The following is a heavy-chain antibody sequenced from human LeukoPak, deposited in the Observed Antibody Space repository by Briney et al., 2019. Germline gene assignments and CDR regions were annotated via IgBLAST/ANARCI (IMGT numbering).Heavy chain of an antibody. V-gene: IGHV1-8*02. Sequence: GASVKVSCKASGYTFTGYYMHWVRQAPGQGLEWMGWMNPNSGNTGYAQKFQGRVTMTRNTSISTAYMELSSLRSDDTAVYYCAVPGVPNSGDPKGRRLLYWGQGTLVTVSS. D-gene: IGHD2-21*02. CDR2: MNPNSGNT. CDR1: GYTFTGYY. J-gene: IGHJ4*02. CDR3: AVPGVPNSGDPKGRRLLY.